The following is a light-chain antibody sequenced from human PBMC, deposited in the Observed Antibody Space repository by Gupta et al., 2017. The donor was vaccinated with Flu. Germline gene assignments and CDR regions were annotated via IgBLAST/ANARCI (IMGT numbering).Light chain of an antibody. CDR3: QQSYSTLYS. V-gene: IGKV1-39*01. Sequence: DIQMPQSPSSLSASVGDRVTITCRASQSISSYLNWYQQKPGKAPKLLIYAASSLQSGVPSRFSGSGSGTDFTLTISSLQPEDFATYYCQQSYSTLYSFGQGTKLEIK. J-gene: IGKJ2*03. CDR2: AAS. CDR1: QSISSY.